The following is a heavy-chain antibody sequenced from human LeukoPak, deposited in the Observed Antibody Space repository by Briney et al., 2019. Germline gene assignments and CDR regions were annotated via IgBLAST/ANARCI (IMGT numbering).Heavy chain of an antibody. J-gene: IGHJ4*02. Sequence: SETLSLTCAVSGGSISSGGYSWSWIRQPPGKGLEWIGEINHSGSTNYNPSLKSRVTISVDTSKNQFSLKLSSVTAADTAVYYCARSLITPGYFDYWGQGTLVTVSS. CDR1: GGSISSGGYS. CDR3: ARSLITPGYFDY. V-gene: IGHV4-34*01. CDR2: INHSGST. D-gene: IGHD3-22*01.